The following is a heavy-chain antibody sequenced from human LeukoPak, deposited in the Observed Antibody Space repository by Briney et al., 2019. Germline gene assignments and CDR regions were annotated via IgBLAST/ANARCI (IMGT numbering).Heavy chain of an antibody. CDR3: AKHSGSYFIYYVDS. V-gene: IGHV3-23*01. CDR1: GFTFSSYG. D-gene: IGHD1-26*01. CDR2: ISGSAYNT. J-gene: IGHJ4*02. Sequence: GGSLRLSCAASGFTFSSYGMSWVRQAPGKGLEWVSTISGSAYNTYYADSVKGRFTISRDNSANTLYLQMNSLRAEDTALYYCAKHSGSYFIYYVDSWGQGTLVAVSS.